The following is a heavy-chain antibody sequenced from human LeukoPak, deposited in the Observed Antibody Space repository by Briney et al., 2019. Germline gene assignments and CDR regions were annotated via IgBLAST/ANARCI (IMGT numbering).Heavy chain of an antibody. CDR1: GGSFSGYY. J-gene: IGHJ4*02. V-gene: IGHV4-34*01. CDR2: INHSGST. Sequence: KPSETLSLTCAVYGGSFSGYYWSWIRQPPGKGLEWIGEINHSGSTNYNPSLKSRVTISVDTSKNQFSLKLSSVTAADTAVYYCAREKSPKRGDSAPYYFDYWGQGTLVTVSS. CDR3: AREKSPKRGDSAPYYFDY. D-gene: IGHD5-12*01.